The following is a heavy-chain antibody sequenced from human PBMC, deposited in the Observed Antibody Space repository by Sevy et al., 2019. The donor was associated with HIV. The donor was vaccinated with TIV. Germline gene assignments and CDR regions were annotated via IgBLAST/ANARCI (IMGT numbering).Heavy chain of an antibody. Sequence: GGSLRLSCGASGFNFNTFGIHWVRQAPGKGLEWVALMSSDGSDIYYAESVMGRFTISRDNSKNRLFLQMNSLRPDDTAVYYCAKEKWDPYCGGDCYSSTFDSWGQGTLVTVSS. CDR1: GFNFNTFG. CDR3: AKEKWDPYCGGDCYSSTFDS. J-gene: IGHJ4*02. CDR2: MSSDGSDI. D-gene: IGHD2-21*01. V-gene: IGHV3-30*18.